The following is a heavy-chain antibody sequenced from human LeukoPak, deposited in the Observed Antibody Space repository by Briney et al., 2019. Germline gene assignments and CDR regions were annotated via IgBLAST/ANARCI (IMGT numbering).Heavy chain of an antibody. Sequence: SETLSLTCAVYGGSFSGYYWSWIRQPPGKGLEWIGEINHSGSTNYNPSLKSRVTISVDTSKNQFSLKLSSVTAADTAVYYCARCVPRWLVKSWGQGTLATVSS. CDR3: ARCVPRWLVKS. CDR2: INHSGST. CDR1: GGSFSGYY. V-gene: IGHV4-34*01. J-gene: IGHJ5*02. D-gene: IGHD6-19*01.